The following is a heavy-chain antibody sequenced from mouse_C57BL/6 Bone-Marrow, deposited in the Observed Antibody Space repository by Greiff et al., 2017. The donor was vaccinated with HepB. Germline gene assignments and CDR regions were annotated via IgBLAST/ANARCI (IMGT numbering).Heavy chain of an antibody. V-gene: IGHV5-17*01. D-gene: IGHD1-1*01. CDR1: GFTFSDYG. Sequence: DVLLVESGGGLVKPGGSLKLSCAASGFTFSDYGMHWVRQAPEKGLEWVAYISSGSSTIYYADTLKGRFTISRDNSTNTLFLQMTSLRSEDTAMYYCARRPYYCGTWFAYWGQGTLVTVSA. CDR3: ARRPYYCGTWFAY. CDR2: ISSGSSTI. J-gene: IGHJ3*01.